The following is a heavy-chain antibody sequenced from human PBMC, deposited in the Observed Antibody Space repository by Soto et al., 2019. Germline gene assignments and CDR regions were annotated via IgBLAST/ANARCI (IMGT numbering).Heavy chain of an antibody. D-gene: IGHD6-19*01. V-gene: IGHV3-66*01. Sequence: VRRAPGKGLEWVSVIYSGGSTYYADSVKGRFTISRDNSKNTLYLQMNSLRAEDTAVYYCARDRYSSGWYYFDYWGQGTLVTVSS. J-gene: IGHJ4*02. CDR2: IYSGGST. CDR3: ARDRYSSGWYYFDY.